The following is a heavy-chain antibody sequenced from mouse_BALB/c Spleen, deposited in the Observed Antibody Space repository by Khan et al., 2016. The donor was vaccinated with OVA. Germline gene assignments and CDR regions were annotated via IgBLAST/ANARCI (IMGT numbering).Heavy chain of an antibody. J-gene: IGHJ2*01. Sequence: VQLQESGPGLVKPSQSLSLTCTVTGYSITSGYVRYLIRQLPGNKLELMGFISYSGSTNYNPSLKSRISITRDTSKNQFFLQLNSVTTEDTATYYCARTARIKYWGQGTTLTVSS. CDR2: ISYSGST. CDR3: ARTARIKY. V-gene: IGHV3-2*02. D-gene: IGHD1-2*01. CDR1: GYSITSGYV.